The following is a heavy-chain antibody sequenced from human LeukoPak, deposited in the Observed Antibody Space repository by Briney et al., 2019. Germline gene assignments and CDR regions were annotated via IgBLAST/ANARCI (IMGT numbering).Heavy chain of an antibody. D-gene: IGHD4-17*01. CDR3: ARPQVNDYGDCGI. CDR1: GFTFSSYS. CDR2: ISSSSSSYSYT. Sequence: GGSLRLSCAASGFTFSSYSMNCVRQAPGKGLEWVSSISSSSSSYSYTYYADSVQGRFTISRDDAKNTLLLQMNSLRAEDTAVYYCARPQVNDYGDCGIWGQGTMVAVSS. V-gene: IGHV3-21*01. J-gene: IGHJ3*02.